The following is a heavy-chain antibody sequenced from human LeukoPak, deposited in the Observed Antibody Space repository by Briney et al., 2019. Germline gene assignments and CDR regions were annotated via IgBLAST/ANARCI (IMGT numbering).Heavy chain of an antibody. D-gene: IGHD5-18*01. Sequence: SETLSLTCAVSGGSISSNNWWIWVRQSPEKGLEWIGEIYHDGSTNYNPSLKSRVTISMDKSKNQLSLKLNFVTAADTAVYYCARDRGGYTYSHDYWGQGTLVTVSS. J-gene: IGHJ4*02. CDR1: GGSISSNNW. CDR3: ARDRGGYTYSHDY. V-gene: IGHV4-4*02. CDR2: IYHDGST.